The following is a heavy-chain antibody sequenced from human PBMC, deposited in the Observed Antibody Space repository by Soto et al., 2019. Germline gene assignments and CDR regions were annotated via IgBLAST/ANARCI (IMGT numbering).Heavy chain of an antibody. CDR3: ARQGVWFGELFVPPFDY. J-gene: IGHJ4*02. CDR2: IYYSGST. V-gene: IGHV4-30-4*01. Sequence: PSETLSLTCTVSGGSISSGDYYWSWIRQPPGKGLGWIGYIYYSGSTYYNPSLKSRVTISVDTSKNQFSLKLSSVTAADTAVYYCARQGVWFGELFVPPFDYWGQGTLVTVSS. D-gene: IGHD3-10*01. CDR1: GGSISSGDYY.